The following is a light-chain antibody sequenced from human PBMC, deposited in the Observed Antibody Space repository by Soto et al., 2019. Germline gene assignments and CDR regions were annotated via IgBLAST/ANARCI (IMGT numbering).Light chain of an antibody. CDR3: QYCDYLPL. CDR2: GAS. Sequence: DIQMTQSPSSLSASVGDRVTITCQASHDITNYLNWYQHKPGKAPKLLIYGASNLETGVPSRFSGSGSGTDFTSTISSLQPEDIATYYCQYCDYLPLFGPGTTVDFK. CDR1: HDITNY. J-gene: IGKJ3*01. V-gene: IGKV1-33*01.